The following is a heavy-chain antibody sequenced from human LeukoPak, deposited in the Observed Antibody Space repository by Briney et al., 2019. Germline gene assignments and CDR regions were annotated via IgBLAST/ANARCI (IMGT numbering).Heavy chain of an antibody. J-gene: IGHJ4*02. D-gene: IGHD2-21*01. CDR2: INWNGGST. CDR1: GFTFDDYG. Sequence: RPGGSLRLSCAASGFTFDDYGMSWVRQAPGKGLEWVSGINWNGGSTGYADSVKGRFTISRDNSKNTLYLQMNSLRAEDTAVYYCAKFLPTHIVVANYYFDYWAREPWSPSPQ. CDR3: AKFLPTHIVVANYYFDY. V-gene: IGHV3-20*04.